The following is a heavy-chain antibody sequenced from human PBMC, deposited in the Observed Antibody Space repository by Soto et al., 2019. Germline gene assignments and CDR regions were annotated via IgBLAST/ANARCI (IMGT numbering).Heavy chain of an antibody. Sequence: ASVKVSCKASGFTFTGHYIHWVRQAPGQGLEWMGWINPNSGGTSYAQKFQGRVTMTRDTSITTAYMELSRLSSDDTAVYYCAKSGSSFRPSLGYFDYWGQGTLVTVSS. D-gene: IGHD1-26*01. CDR2: INPNSGGT. CDR3: AKSGSSFRPSLGYFDY. V-gene: IGHV1-2*02. J-gene: IGHJ4*02. CDR1: GFTFTGHY.